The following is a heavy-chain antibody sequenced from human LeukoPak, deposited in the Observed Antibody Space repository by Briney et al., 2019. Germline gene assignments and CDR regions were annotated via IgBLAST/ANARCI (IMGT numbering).Heavy chain of an antibody. Sequence: SETLSLTCTVSGGSISSYYWSWIRQPPGKGLEWIGYIYYSGSTNYNPSLKSRVTISVDTSKNQFSLKLSSVTAADTAVYYCVRAADYAFDYWGQGTLVTVSS. CDR2: IYYSGST. D-gene: IGHD4-17*01. V-gene: IGHV4-59*01. CDR1: GGSISSYY. CDR3: VRAADYAFDY. J-gene: IGHJ4*02.